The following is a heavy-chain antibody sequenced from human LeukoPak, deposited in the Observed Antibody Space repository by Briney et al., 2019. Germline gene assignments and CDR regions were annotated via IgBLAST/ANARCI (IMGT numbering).Heavy chain of an antibody. D-gene: IGHD5-18*01. Sequence: SLRLSCAASGFTFDDYAMHWVRQAPGKGLEWVSGISYNSGSINYAESVKGRFTISTDNAKNSLYLQMNSLTVEDTALYYCAKVGPVSSYGFGFFNYWGRGTLVTVSS. CDR2: ISYNSGSI. V-gene: IGHV3-9*01. CDR3: AKVGPVSSYGFGFFNY. J-gene: IGHJ4*02. CDR1: GFTFDDYA.